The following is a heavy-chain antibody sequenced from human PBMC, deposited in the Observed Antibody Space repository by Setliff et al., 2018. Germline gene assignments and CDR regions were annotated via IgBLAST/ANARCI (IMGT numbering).Heavy chain of an antibody. D-gene: IGHD2-15*01. Sequence: GASVKVSCKASGYTFTNYGISWVRQAPGQGLEWMGWISAYNGNTNYAQKLQGRVTMTTDTSTSTAYMELRSLRSDDTAVYYCARVPLPLDIVVVVAATPLEYCYYMDVWGKGTTVTVSS. CDR3: ARVPLPLDIVVVVAATPLEYCYYMDV. CDR2: ISAYNGNT. V-gene: IGHV1-18*01. J-gene: IGHJ6*03. CDR1: GYTFTNYG.